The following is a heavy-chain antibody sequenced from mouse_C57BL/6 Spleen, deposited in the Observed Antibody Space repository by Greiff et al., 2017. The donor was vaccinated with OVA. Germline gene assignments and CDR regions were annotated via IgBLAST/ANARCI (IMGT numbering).Heavy chain of an antibody. D-gene: IGHD1-1*01. V-gene: IGHV1-52*01. CDR3: ARSLYGSSPDYAMDY. CDR2: IDPSDSET. J-gene: IGHJ4*01. Sequence: VQLKQPGAELVRPGSSVKLSCKASGYTFTSYWMHWVKQRPIQGLEWIGNIDPSDSETHYNQKFKDKATLTVDKSSSTAYMQLSSLTSEDSAVYYCARSLYGSSPDYAMDYWGQGTSVTVSS. CDR1: GYTFTSYW.